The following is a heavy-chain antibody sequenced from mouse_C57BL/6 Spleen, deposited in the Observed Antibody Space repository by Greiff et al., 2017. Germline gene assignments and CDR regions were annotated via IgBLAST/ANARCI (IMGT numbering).Heavy chain of an antibody. V-gene: IGHV14-4*01. CDR1: GFNIKDDY. CDR2: IDPENGDT. CDR3: THYGSSSYAMDY. J-gene: IGHJ4*01. Sequence: VQLQQSGAELVRPGASVKLSCTASGFNIKDDYMHWVKQRPEQGLEWIGWIDPENGDTEYASKFQGKATITADTSSNTAYLQLSSRTSEDTAVYYCTHYGSSSYAMDYWGQGTSVTVSS. D-gene: IGHD1-1*01.